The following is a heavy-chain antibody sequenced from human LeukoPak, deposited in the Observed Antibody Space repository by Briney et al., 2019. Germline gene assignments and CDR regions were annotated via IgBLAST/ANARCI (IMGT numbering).Heavy chain of an antibody. CDR3: ATLWFGELSVY. CDR2: INPSGGST. CDR1: GYTFTSYY. J-gene: IGHJ4*02. V-gene: IGHV1-46*01. Sequence: ASVKVSCKASGYTFTSYYMHWVRQGPGQGLEWMGIINPSGGSTSYAQKFQGRVTMTRDTSTSTVYMELSSLRSEDTAVYYCATLWFGELSVYWGQGTLVTISS. D-gene: IGHD3-10*01.